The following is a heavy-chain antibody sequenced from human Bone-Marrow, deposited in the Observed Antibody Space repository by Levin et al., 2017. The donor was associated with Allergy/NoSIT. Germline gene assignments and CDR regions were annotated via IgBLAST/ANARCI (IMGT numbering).Heavy chain of an antibody. D-gene: IGHD2-15*01. CDR2: ISTSGNYI. J-gene: IGHJ6*02. Sequence: GGSLRLSCAASGFSFSIYSMTWVRQAPGKGLEWVSSISTSGNYIYYAESMKGRFTISRDNGKNSLYLHMNSLRAEDTAVYYCARDCGGGSCYRNYFYYGLDVWGQGTTVTVSS. CDR1: GFSFSIYS. V-gene: IGHV3-21*01. CDR3: ARDCGGGSCYRNYFYYGLDV.